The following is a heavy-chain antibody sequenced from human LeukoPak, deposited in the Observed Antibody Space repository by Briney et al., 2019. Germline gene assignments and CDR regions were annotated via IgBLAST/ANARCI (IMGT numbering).Heavy chain of an antibody. J-gene: IGHJ6*02. CDR1: GFTFHDYP. CDR2: ITGDGRST. V-gene: IGHV3-43*02. Sequence: GGSLRLSCAASGFTFHDYPMQWVRHTPGKGLEWVSLITGDGRSTYHADSVKGRFTISRDNSKNSLYLQMNSLRTDDTGLYYCAKAPYRPIYYGVDVWGQGTTVTVSS. D-gene: IGHD4-11*01. CDR3: AKAPYRPIYYGVDV.